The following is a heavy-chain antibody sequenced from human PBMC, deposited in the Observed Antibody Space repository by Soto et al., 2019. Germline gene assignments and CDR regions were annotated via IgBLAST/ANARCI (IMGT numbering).Heavy chain of an antibody. J-gene: IGHJ4*02. Sequence: SETLSLTCAVSSGSISSSNWWSWVRQPPGKGLEWIGEIYHSGSTNYNPSLKSRVTISVDKSKNQFSLKLSSVTAADTAVYYCARGRRYCSSTSCEYYFDYWGQGTLVTVS. D-gene: IGHD2-2*01. CDR3: ARGRRYCSSTSCEYYFDY. CDR2: IYHSGST. CDR1: SGSISSSNW. V-gene: IGHV4-4*02.